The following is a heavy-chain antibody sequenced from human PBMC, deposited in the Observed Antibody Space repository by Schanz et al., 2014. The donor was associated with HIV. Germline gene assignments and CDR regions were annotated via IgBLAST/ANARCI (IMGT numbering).Heavy chain of an antibody. J-gene: IGHJ4*02. CDR1: GFSVTHGY. CDR3: ARRSSDGGYYDN. CDR2: IDHTGNT. Sequence: DVQLVESGGGLIQPGGSLRLSCAASGFSVTHGYISWVRQAPGKGLEWVSLIDHTGNTYYADSVKGRFTISRDNSKNTLYLQMNSLRAEDTAVYYCARRSSDGGYYDNWGQGTLVTVSS. V-gene: IGHV3-53*01. D-gene: IGHD2-15*01.